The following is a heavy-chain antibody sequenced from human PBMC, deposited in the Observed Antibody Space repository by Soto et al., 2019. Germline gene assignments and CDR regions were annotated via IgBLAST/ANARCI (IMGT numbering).Heavy chain of an antibody. CDR2: ISYDGSNK. J-gene: IGHJ2*01. Sequence: KGLEWVAGISYDGSNKYYADSVKGRFTISRDNSKNTLYLQMTSLRAEDTVFFFQAEDGIRDTVPVSAFLLNRSSDL. CDR3: AEDGIRDTVPVSAFLLNRSSDL. V-gene: IGHV3-30-3*01. D-gene: IGHD2-15*01.